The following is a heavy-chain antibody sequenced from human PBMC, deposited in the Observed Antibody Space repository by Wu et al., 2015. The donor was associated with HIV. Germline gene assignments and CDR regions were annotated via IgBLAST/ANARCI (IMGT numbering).Heavy chain of an antibody. CDR1: GYTFTDYY. Sequence: QVQLVQSGAEVKKPGASVMVSCKASGYTFTDYYIHWVRQAPGQGPEWMGVINPSENRVSYSQRFQGRVTMTRDTSTSTVYMELSSLRSEDTAVYFCANRNRIGNMEAFDIWGQGTKVIVSS. CDR3: ANRNRIGNMEAFDI. V-gene: IGHV1-46*03. J-gene: IGHJ3*02. CDR2: INPSENRV. D-gene: IGHD1-1*01.